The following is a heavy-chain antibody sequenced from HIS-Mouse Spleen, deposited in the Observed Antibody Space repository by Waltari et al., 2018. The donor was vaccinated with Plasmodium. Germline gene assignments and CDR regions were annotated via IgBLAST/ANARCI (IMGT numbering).Heavy chain of an antibody. J-gene: IGHJ2*01. CDR3: ASSWYWYFDL. CDR2: IKQDGSEK. V-gene: IGHV3-7*01. Sequence: EVQLVESGGGLVQPGGSVSRSCAASGFTFRSYWMSWVRQAPGKGLEWVANIKQDGSEKYYVDSVKGRFTISRDNAKNSLYLQMNSLRAEDTAVYYCASSWYWYFDLWGRGTLVTVSS. D-gene: IGHD6-13*01. CDR1: GFTFRSYW.